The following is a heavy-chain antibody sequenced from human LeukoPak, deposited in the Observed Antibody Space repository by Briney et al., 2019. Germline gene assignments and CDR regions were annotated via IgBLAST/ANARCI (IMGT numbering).Heavy chain of an antibody. D-gene: IGHD3-22*01. Sequence: SETLSLTCTVSGGSISSHYWSWIRQPPGKGLEWIGYIYYSGSTNYNPSLKSRVTISVDTSKNQFSLKLSSVTAADTAVYYCAGYGSSAPSGGYYYYYMDVWGKGTTVTVSS. CDR1: GGSISSHY. CDR3: AGYGSSAPSGGYYYYYMDV. V-gene: IGHV4-59*11. J-gene: IGHJ6*03. CDR2: IYYSGST.